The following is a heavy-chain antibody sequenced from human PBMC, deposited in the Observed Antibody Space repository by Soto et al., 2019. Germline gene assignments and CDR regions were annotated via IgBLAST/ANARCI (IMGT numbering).Heavy chain of an antibody. Sequence: QITLKESGPTLVKPTQTLTLTCTFSGFSLSTSGVGVGWIRQPPGKALEWLALIYWNDDKRYSPSLKSRLTITKDTSKNQVVLTMTNMDPVDTATYYCAHRDGYHPGGAEYFQHWGQGTLVTVSS. CDR2: IYWNDDK. D-gene: IGHD5-12*01. J-gene: IGHJ1*01. CDR3: AHRDGYHPGGAEYFQH. CDR1: GFSLSTSGVG. V-gene: IGHV2-5*01.